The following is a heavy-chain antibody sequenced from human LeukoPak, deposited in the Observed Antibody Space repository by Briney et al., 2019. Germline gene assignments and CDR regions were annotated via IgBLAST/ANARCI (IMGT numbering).Heavy chain of an antibody. Sequence: GGSLRLSCAASGFTFSSYSMNWVRQAPGKGLEWVSIISSSTSYIYYADSVKGRFTISRDNAKNSLYLQMNSLRAEDTAVYYCARDKDVGATLLDYWGQGTLVTVSS. V-gene: IGHV3-21*01. CDR2: ISSSTSYI. D-gene: IGHD1-26*01. CDR1: GFTFSSYS. CDR3: ARDKDVGATLLDY. J-gene: IGHJ4*02.